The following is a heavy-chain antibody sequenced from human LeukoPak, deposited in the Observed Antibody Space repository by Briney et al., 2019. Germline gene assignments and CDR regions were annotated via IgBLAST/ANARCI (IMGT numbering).Heavy chain of an antibody. D-gene: IGHD3-10*02. CDR1: GFTFSSYW. Sequence: PGGSLRLSCAASGFTFSSYWMSWVRQAPGKGLEWVANIKQDGSEKYYVDCVKGRFTISRDNAKNSLYLQMNSLRAEDTAVYYCAELGITMIGGVWGKGTTVTISS. CDR3: AELGITMIGGV. CDR2: IKQDGSEK. V-gene: IGHV3-7*01. J-gene: IGHJ6*04.